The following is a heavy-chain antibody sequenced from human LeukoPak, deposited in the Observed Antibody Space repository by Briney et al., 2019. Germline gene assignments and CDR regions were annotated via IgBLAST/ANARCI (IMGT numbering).Heavy chain of an antibody. V-gene: IGHV1-2*02. J-gene: IGHJ3*02. CDR3: ARAPKNDAYDI. CDR2: INPNSGDT. Sequence: GASVKVSCKASGYTFTAYYMHWVRQAPGQGLEWVGWINPNSGDTHSAQNFQGRVTMTRDTSISTASMDLSRLRSDDTAVYYCARAPKNDAYDIWGRGTMVTVSS. CDR1: GYTFTAYY.